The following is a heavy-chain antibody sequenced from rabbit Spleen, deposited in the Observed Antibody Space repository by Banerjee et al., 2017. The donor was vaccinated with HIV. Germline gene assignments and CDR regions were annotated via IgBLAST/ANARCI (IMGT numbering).Heavy chain of an antibody. V-gene: IGHV1S47*01. D-gene: IGHD1-1*01. Sequence: QEQLEESGGGLVQPGGSLTLSCKASGFDFRRFYLSWVRQAPGKGPEWIACIYVGDGSTYYASWVNGRFTISRSTSLNTVTLQMTSLTAADTATYFCASGYSDIYFSLWGPGTLVTVS. J-gene: IGHJ4*01. CDR1: GFDFRRFY. CDR3: ASGYSDIYFSL. CDR2: IYVGDGST.